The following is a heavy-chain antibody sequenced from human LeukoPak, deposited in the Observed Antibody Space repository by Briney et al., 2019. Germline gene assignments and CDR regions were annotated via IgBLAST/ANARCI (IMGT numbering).Heavy chain of an antibody. V-gene: IGHV3-23*01. CDR3: AKDGYDILTGPPNY. D-gene: IGHD3-9*01. Sequence: PGGTLRLSCAASGFTFSSYGMSWVRQAPGKGLEWVSAISGSGGSTYYADSVKGRFTISRDNSKNTLYLQMNSLRAEDTAVYYCAKDGYDILTGPPNYWGQGTLVTVSS. CDR1: GFTFSSYG. J-gene: IGHJ4*02. CDR2: ISGSGGST.